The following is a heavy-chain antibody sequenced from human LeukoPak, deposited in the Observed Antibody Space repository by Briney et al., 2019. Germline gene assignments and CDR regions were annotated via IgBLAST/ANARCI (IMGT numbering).Heavy chain of an antibody. D-gene: IGHD2-8*01. CDR1: GFTSSSYW. J-gene: IGHJ4*02. Sequence: GGSLRLSCAASGFTSSSYWMPWVRQAPGKGLVWVSRINSDGSSTTHADSVKGRFTISRDNTKNTLYLQMNSLRAEDTAVYYCARGRGNGLGDYWGQGTLVTVSS. CDR2: INSDGSST. V-gene: IGHV3-74*01. CDR3: ARGRGNGLGDY.